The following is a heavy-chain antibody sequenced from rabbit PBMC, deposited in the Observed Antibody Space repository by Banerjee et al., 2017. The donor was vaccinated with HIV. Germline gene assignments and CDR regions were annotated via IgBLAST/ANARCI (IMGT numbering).Heavy chain of an antibody. D-gene: IGHD4-1*01. V-gene: IGHV1S45*01. J-gene: IGHJ6*01. CDR2: IYTGKDRT. CDR1: GFSLSNYW. CDR3: ARDLAGVIGWNFNF. Sequence: QEQLEESGGDLVKPEGSLTLTCTASGFSLSNYWMSWVRQAPGKGLEWIGYIYTGKDRTDYASWAKGRFTISKTSSTTVTLQMTSLTAADTATYFCARDLAGVIGWNFNFWGPGTLVTVS.